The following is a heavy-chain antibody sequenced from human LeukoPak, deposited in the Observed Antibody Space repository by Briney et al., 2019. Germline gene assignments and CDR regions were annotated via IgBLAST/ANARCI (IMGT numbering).Heavy chain of an antibody. CDR1: GGSFSGYY. CDR3: ARAGIVVRFLMRPLDY. Sequence: SETLSLTCAVYGGSFSGYYWSWIRQPPGKGLEWIGEINHSGSTNYNPSLKSRVTISVDTSKNQFSLKLSSVTAADTAVYYCARAGIVVRFLMRPLDYWGQGALVTVSS. J-gene: IGHJ4*02. V-gene: IGHV4-34*01. CDR2: INHSGST. D-gene: IGHD3-22*01.